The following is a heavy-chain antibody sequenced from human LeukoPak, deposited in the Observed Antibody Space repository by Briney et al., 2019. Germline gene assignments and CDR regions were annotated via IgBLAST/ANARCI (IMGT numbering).Heavy chain of an antibody. Sequence: GGSLRLPCVASGLSLSIYWMGWVRQAPGKGLEWVANIKEDGSERYYVDSVKGRFIISRDNAKNSLYLQVNSLRAEDTAAYYCARADFRGSSWDYAYWGQGALVTVSS. CDR2: IKEDGSER. J-gene: IGHJ4*02. CDR3: ARADFRGSSWDYAY. CDR1: GLSLSIYW. D-gene: IGHD6-13*01. V-gene: IGHV3-7*04.